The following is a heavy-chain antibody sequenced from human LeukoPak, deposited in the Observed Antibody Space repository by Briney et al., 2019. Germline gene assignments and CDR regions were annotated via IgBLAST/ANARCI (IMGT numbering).Heavy chain of an antibody. CDR2: INHSGST. CDR1: GGSFSGYY. J-gene: IGHJ5*01. Sequence: SETLSLTCAVYGGSFSGYYWSWIRQPPGKGLEWIGEINHSGSTNYNPSLKSRVTISVDTSKNQLFLKLNSVTAADTAVYYCARLVWLGESPGSWFDSWGQGTLVTVSS. V-gene: IGHV4-34*01. CDR3: ARLVWLGESPGSWFDS. D-gene: IGHD3-10*01.